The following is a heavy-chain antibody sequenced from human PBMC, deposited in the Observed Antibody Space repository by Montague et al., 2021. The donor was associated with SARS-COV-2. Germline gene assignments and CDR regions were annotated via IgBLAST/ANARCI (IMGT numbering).Heavy chain of an antibody. J-gene: IGHJ6*03. V-gene: IGHV4-34*01. CDR1: GGSSSTYS. D-gene: IGHD3-10*01. CDR3: ARLRDGVVPSPILGVGPYYSYYYMDV. CDR2: INHGGST. Sequence: SETLSLTCAVHGGSSSTYSWNWIRQPLGKGLEWIGEINHGGSTKYSPSLKSRLTISADTSKNQFSLKLTSVAAADTAVYYCARLRDGVVPSPILGVGPYYSYYYMDVWGRGTTVTVSS.